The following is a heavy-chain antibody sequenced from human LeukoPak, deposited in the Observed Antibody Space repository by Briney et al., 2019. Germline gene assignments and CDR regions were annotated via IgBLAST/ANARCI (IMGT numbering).Heavy chain of an antibody. V-gene: IGHV4-34*01. Sequence: PSETLSLTCAVYGGSFSGYYWSWIRQPPGKGLEWIGETHHGGSTNYNPSFKSRVTISVDKSKNQFSLKLSSVTAADTAVYYCASNRAAGTDYWGQGTLVTVSS. J-gene: IGHJ4*02. CDR3: ASNRAAGTDY. D-gene: IGHD6-13*01. CDR1: GGSFSGYY. CDR2: THHGGST.